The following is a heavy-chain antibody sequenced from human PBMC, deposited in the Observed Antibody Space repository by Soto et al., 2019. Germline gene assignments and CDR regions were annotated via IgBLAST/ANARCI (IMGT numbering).Heavy chain of an antibody. V-gene: IGHV3-7*03. J-gene: IGHJ6*02. D-gene: IGHD6-6*01. CDR3: SIDRWAARGGGQYYYYGMDV. CDR1: GFTLSTYW. CDR2: MKPDGSEK. Sequence: GGSLRLSCAASGFTLSTYWMSWVRQAPGKGQEWVANMKPDGSEKYYVGSVKGRFTISRDNAKNSLYLQMDSLRAEDTAIYYCSIDRWAARGGGQYYYYGMDVWGQGTTVTVSS.